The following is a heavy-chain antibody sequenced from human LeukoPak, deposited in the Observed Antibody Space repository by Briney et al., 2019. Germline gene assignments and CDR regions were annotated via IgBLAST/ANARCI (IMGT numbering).Heavy chain of an antibody. CDR1: GFTFFNFP. V-gene: IGHV3-69-1*01. CDR3: ARDNIWAFDM. J-gene: IGHJ3*02. CDR2: IRTDGTI. Sequence: GGSLRLSCAASGFTFFNFPMNWVRQAPGKGLEWVSHIRTDGTITYADSVKGRFTISRDDAKTSVYLQMNSLRDEDTAIYYCARDNIWAFDMWGQGTMVTVSS. D-gene: IGHD2/OR15-2a*01.